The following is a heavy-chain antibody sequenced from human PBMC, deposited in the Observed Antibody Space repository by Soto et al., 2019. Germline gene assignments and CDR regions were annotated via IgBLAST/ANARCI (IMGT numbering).Heavy chain of an antibody. CDR1: GGSVSSYY. J-gene: IGHJ4*02. CDR3: AKNWNWGSLVH. D-gene: IGHD7-27*01. CDR2: IYYSGST. V-gene: IGHV4-59*08. Sequence: SETLSLTRTASGGSVSSYYWGWIRQSPGKGLEWIGFIYYSGSTNYNPSLKSRVTISVDTPKNQFSLKLSSVTAADTAVYYCAKNWNWGSLVHWGQGTLVTVSS.